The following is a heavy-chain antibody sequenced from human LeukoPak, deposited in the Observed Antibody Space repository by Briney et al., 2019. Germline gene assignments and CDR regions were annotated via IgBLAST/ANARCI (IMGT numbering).Heavy chain of an antibody. V-gene: IGHV5-51*01. CDR2: IYPGDSDT. D-gene: IGHD3-9*01. J-gene: IGHJ3*01. Sequence: GESLKISCKTSGYSFTSYWIAWVRQMPGKGLEWMGIIYPGDSDTTYSPSFQGHVTISADKSISTAFLQWSSLKASDTAIYYCARRWGTYDILTGYYRDQDAFDLWGQGTMVTVSS. CDR1: GYSFTSYW. CDR3: ARRWGTYDILTGYYRDQDAFDL.